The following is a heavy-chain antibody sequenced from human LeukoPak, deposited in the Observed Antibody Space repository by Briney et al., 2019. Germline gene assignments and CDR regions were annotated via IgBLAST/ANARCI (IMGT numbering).Heavy chain of an antibody. CDR3: ARDETYYYGSGSYSIDY. V-gene: IGHV3-7*01. CDR1: GFTFSSYW. CDR2: IKQDGSEK. J-gene: IGHJ4*02. Sequence: GGSLRLSCAASGFTFSSYWMSWVRQAPGKGLEWVANIKQDGSEKYYVDSVKGRFTISRDNAKNSLYLQMNSLRAEDTAVYYCARDETYYYGSGSYSIDYWGQGTLVTVSS. D-gene: IGHD3-10*01.